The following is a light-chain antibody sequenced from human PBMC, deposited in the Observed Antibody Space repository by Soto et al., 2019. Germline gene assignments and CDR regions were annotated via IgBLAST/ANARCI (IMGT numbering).Light chain of an antibody. Sequence: QSVLTQPASVSGSPGQSITVSCTGTSSDVGGYNFVSWYQQHPGKAPKLMIYEATSRPSGVSNRFSGSKSGNTASLTISGLQAEDEADYYCNSYTTSSTLVFGTGTKLTVL. CDR3: NSYTTSSTLV. CDR2: EAT. V-gene: IGLV2-14*03. J-gene: IGLJ1*01. CDR1: SSDVGGYNF.